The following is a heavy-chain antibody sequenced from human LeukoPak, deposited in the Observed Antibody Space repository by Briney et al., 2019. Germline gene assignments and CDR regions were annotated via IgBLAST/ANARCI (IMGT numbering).Heavy chain of an antibody. CDR2: IYYSGST. D-gene: IGHD1-26*01. J-gene: IGHJ3*02. Sequence: SGTLSLTCAVSGYSFSSSNWWGWIRQPPGKGLEWIGYIYYSGSTYYNPSLKSRATMSVDTSKNQFSLKLSSVTAVDTAVYYCARRGGSYYGHAFDIWAQGTMVTVSS. V-gene: IGHV4-28*01. CDR3: ARRGGSYYGHAFDI. CDR1: GYSFSSSNW.